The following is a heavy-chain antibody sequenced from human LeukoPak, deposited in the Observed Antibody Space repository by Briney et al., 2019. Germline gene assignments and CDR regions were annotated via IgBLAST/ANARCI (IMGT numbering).Heavy chain of an antibody. CDR3: AKPHKGVAGIDY. D-gene: IGHD6-19*01. CDR2: ISYDGSNK. CDR1: GFTFSSYG. V-gene: IGHV3-30*18. Sequence: PGGSLRLSCAASGFTFSSYGMHRVRQAPGKGLEWVAVISYDGSNKYYADSVKGRFTISRDNSKNTLYLQMNSLRAEDTAVYYCAKPHKGVAGIDYWGQGTLVTVSS. J-gene: IGHJ4*02.